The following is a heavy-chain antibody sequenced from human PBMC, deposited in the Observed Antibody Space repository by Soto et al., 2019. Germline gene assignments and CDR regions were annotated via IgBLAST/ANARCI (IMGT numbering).Heavy chain of an antibody. J-gene: IGHJ5*02. D-gene: IGHD2-15*01. CDR1: GFTFSSYW. CDR3: ASLSMGVAGNP. Sequence: GGSLRLSCAASGFTFSSYWMHWVRQAPGKGLVWVSRINSDGSSTSYADSVKGRFTISRDNAKNTLYLQMNSLRAEDTAVYYCASLSMGVAGNPWGQGTLVTVSS. V-gene: IGHV3-74*01. CDR2: INSDGSST.